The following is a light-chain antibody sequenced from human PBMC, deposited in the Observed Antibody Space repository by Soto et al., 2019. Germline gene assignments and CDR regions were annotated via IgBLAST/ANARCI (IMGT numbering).Light chain of an antibody. CDR1: SSDVGDYNL. V-gene: IGLV2-14*01. CDR2: DVS. J-gene: IGLJ2*01. CDR3: SSYTGSNTLV. Sequence: QSVLTQPASVSGSPGQSITISCTGTSSDVGDYNLVSWYQQHPGKAPKLMIYDVSNRPSGVSNRFSGSKSGNTASLTISGLQAEDEADYYCSSYTGSNTLVFGGGTKVTVL.